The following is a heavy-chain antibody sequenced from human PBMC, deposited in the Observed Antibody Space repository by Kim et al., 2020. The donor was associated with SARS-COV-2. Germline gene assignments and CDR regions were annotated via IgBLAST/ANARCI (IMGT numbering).Heavy chain of an antibody. CDR3: ARRRFALRLIAVAGLGFDY. D-gene: IGHD6-19*01. J-gene: IGHJ4*02. Sequence: KRRVTISVDTSKNQFSLKLSSVTAADTAVYYCARRRFALRLIAVAGLGFDYWGQGTLVTVSS. V-gene: IGHV4-39*01.